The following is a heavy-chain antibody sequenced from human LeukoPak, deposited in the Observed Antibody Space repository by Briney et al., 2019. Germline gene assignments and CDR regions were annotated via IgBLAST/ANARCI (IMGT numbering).Heavy chain of an antibody. CDR2: ISYDGSIK. V-gene: IGHV3-30*14. CDR3: ARGRIAAAGGSLVS. Sequence: GRSLRLSCAASGFTFDDYAMHWVRQAPGKGLEWMAIISYDGSIKYYADSVKGRFTISRDNSKNTLYLQVNSLRPEDTAVYYCARGRIAAAGGSLVSWGQGTLVTVSS. D-gene: IGHD6-13*01. CDR1: GFTFDDYA. J-gene: IGHJ4*02.